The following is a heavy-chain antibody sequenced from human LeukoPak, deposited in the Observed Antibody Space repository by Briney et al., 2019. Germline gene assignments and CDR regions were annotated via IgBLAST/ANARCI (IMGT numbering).Heavy chain of an antibody. J-gene: IGHJ3*01. V-gene: IGHV3-7*03. Sequence: GGSLRLSCAASGLIVSSNYMSWVRQSPATGLEWVANTNQGGSDKYYVDSVKGRFTISRDNAKNLVYLDMHSLRAEDTALYYCARDKGPNLIDVWGQGTMVTVSS. CDR1: GLIVSSNY. CDR3: ARDKGPNLIDV. CDR2: TNQGGSDK.